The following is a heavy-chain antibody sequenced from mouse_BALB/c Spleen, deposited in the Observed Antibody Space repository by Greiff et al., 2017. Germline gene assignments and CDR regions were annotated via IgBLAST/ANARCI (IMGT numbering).Heavy chain of an antibody. CDR2: IWSGGST. J-gene: IGHJ1*01. Sequence: QVQLKESGPGLVQPSQSLSITCTVSGFSLTSYGVHWVRQSPGKGLEWLGVIWSGGSTDYNAAFISRLSISKDNSKSQVFFKMNSLQANDTAIYYCARKGGPFWYFDVWGAGTTVTVSS. V-gene: IGHV2-2*02. CDR1: GFSLTSYG. CDR3: ARKGGPFWYFDV.